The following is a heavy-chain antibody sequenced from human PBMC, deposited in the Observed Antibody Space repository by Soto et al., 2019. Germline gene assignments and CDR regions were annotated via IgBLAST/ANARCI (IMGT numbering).Heavy chain of an antibody. CDR1: GYTFSSYG. J-gene: IGHJ4*02. V-gene: IGHV1-18*01. CDR3: AREWDNKSEHSSGWYDDF. D-gene: IGHD6-19*01. CDR2: ISGYSALT. Sequence: QVQLVQSGAEVKKPGASVKVSCKASGYTFSSYGISWVRQAPGQGLEWMGWISGYSALTYYAQEFQGRVTMTTETSTNTVYMELRSLRSDDTAVYYCAREWDNKSEHSSGWYDDFWGQGTLVTVSS.